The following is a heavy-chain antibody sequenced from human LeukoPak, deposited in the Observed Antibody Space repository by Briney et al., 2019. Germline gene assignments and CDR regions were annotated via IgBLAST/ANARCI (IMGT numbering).Heavy chain of an antibody. CDR2: IYYSGST. CDR1: GGSISSVGYY. V-gene: IGHV4-31*03. J-gene: IGHJ4*02. CDR3: ARDSRLYYYNSSGYPYFDY. D-gene: IGHD3-22*01. Sequence: SETLSLTCTLSGGSISSVGYYWSWIRQHPGKGLEWIGYIYYSGSTYYNPSLKSRVTISVDTSKNQFSLRLSSVTAAARAVYYGARDSRLYYYNSSGYPYFDYWGQGTLVTVSS.